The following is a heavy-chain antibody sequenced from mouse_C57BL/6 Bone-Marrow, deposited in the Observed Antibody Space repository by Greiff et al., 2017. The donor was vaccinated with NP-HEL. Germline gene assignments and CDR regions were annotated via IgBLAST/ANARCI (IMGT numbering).Heavy chain of an antibody. Sequence: VQGVESGAELVRPGTSVKVSCKASGYAFTNYLIEWVKQRPGQGLEWIGVINPGSGGTNYNEKFKGKATLTADKSSSTAYMQLSSLTSEDSAVYFCARWGFYYYGSSWYFDVWGTGTTVTVSS. V-gene: IGHV1-54*01. CDR3: ARWGFYYYGSSWYFDV. D-gene: IGHD1-1*01. CDR2: INPGSGGT. J-gene: IGHJ1*03. CDR1: GYAFTNYL.